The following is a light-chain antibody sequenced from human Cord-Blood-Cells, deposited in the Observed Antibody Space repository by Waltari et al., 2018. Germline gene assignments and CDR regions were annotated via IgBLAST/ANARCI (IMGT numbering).Light chain of an antibody. CDR1: SSDVGSYNL. Sequence: QSALTQPASVSGSPGQSITIPCTGTSSDVGSYNLVSWYQQHPGKAPKLMIYEGSKRPSGVSNRCSGSKSVNTASLTSSGLQAEDEADYYCCAYAGSSTFYDFGTGTKVTVL. J-gene: IGLJ1*01. CDR3: CAYAGSSTFYD. V-gene: IGLV2-23*01. CDR2: EGS.